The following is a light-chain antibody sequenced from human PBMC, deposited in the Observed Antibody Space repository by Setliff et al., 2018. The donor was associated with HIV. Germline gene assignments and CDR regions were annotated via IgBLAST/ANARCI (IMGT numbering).Light chain of an antibody. CDR2: SNN. CDR1: RSNIGSGP. Sequence: LTQPPSASGSPGQRVTISCSGSRSNIGSGPVNWYQQLPGAAPKLLIYSNNQRPSGVPDRFSASKSGTSASLAISGLQSEDESDYFCAAFDDTLNGPVFGTGTKVTVL. CDR3: AAFDDTLNGPV. J-gene: IGLJ1*01. V-gene: IGLV1-44*01.